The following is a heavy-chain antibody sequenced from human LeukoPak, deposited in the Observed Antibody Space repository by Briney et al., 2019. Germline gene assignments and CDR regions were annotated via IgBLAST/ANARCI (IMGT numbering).Heavy chain of an antibody. CDR2: IRYDGTNK. CDR3: ATGRDTAMVRLDY. V-gene: IGHV3-30*02. CDR1: GFTFSSYG. Sequence: PGGSLRLSCAASGFTFSSYGMHWVRQARGKGREWVAFIRYDGTNKYYADSVRGRFTISRDNSKNTMYVQVDSLRAEDTAENFCATGRDTAMVRLDYWGQGTPVTVSS. J-gene: IGHJ4*02. D-gene: IGHD5-18*01.